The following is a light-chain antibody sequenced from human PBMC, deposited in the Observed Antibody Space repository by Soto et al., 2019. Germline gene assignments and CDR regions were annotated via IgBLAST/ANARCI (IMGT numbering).Light chain of an antibody. CDR3: QKYDQY. CDR1: QNIYNW. V-gene: IGKV1-5*01. J-gene: IGKJ4*01. CDR2: DAS. Sequence: DIQMTQSPSTLSASVGDRVTITCRASQNIYNWLAWYQQKPGKAPKLLIYDASRLESGVPSRFSGSGSGTDFTLTISSLQPDDFATYFCQKYDQYFGGGTKVDIK.